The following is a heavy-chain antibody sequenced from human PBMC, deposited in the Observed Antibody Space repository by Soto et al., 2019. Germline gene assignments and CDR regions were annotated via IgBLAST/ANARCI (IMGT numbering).Heavy chain of an antibody. CDR2: ISSSSSYI. CDR3: ARDRRAGPFIKSGLSHYYYYYGMDV. J-gene: IGHJ6*02. D-gene: IGHD6-25*01. Sequence: GGSLRLSCAASGFTFSSYSMNWVRQAPGKGLEWVSSISSSSSYIYYADSVKGRFTISRDNAKNSLYLQMNSLRAEDTAVYYCARDRRAGPFIKSGLSHYYYYYGMDVCGQGTTVTVSS. V-gene: IGHV3-21*01. CDR1: GFTFSSYS.